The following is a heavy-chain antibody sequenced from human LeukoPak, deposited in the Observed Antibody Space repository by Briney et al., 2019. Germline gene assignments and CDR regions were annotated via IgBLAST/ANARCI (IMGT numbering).Heavy chain of an antibody. CDR2: IYYSGST. CDR3: ARISGDGYNYGWFDP. J-gene: IGHJ5*02. CDR1: GGSISSSSYY. V-gene: IGHV4-39*07. D-gene: IGHD5-24*01. Sequence: SETLSLTCTVSGGSISSSSYYWGWIRQPPGKGLEWIGSIYYSGSTYYNPSLKSRVTISVDTSKNQFSLKVSSLTAADTAVYYCARISGDGYNYGWFDPWGQGTLVSVSS.